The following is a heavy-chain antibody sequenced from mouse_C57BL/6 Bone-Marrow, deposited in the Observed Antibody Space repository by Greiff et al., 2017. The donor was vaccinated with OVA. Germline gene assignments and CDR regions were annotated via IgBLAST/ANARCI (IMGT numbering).Heavy chain of an antibody. Sequence: EVMLVEPGGGLVKPGGSLKLSCAASGFTFSSYALSWVRQTPEKRLEWVATISDGGSYTYYPDNVKGRFTISRDNAKNNLYRQMSHLKSEDTAMYYCAKDHYDYDTYVDVWGTGTTVTVSS. CDR2: ISDGGSYT. D-gene: IGHD2-4*01. CDR1: GFTFSSYA. V-gene: IGHV5-4*01. CDR3: AKDHYDYDTYVDV. J-gene: IGHJ1*03.